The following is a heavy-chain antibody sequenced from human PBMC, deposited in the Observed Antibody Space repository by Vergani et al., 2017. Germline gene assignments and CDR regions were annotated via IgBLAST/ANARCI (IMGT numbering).Heavy chain of an antibody. CDR1: GGTFSSYA. D-gene: IGHD2-2*01. CDR2: IIPIFGTA. CDR3: AIQPCRAIPDYYYYYGMDV. Sequence: QVQLVQSGAEVKKPGSSVKVSCKASGGTFSSYAISWVRQAPGHGLEWMGGIIPIFGTANYAQKFQGRVTITADESTSTAYMELSSLRSEDTAVYYCAIQPCRAIPDYYYYYGMDVWGQGTTVTVSS. J-gene: IGHJ6*02. V-gene: IGHV1-69*12.